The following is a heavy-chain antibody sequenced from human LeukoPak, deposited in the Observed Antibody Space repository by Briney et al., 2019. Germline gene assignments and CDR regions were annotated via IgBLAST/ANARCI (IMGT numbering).Heavy chain of an antibody. CDR1: GFTFREYA. D-gene: IGHD3-16*01. V-gene: IGHV3-43D*04. J-gene: IGHJ4*02. CDR2: ITSKSGRA. CDR3: VIEAGDS. Sequence: GGFLRLSCAASGFTFREYAMHWIRQVPGKGPEWISLITSKSGRAYYAPSVRGRFTISRDNSENSVYLQMTNLRPEDSALYFCVIEAGDSWGQGTLVTVSS.